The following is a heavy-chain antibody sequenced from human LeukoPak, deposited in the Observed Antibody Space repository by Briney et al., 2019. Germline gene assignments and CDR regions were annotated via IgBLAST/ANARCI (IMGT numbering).Heavy chain of an antibody. Sequence: GSLRLSCAASGFTFSSYAMHWVRQAPGKGLEWVTVISYDGTNKYYADSVKGRFAISRDNSKNTLYLQMNSLRVEDTAVYYCARDRLAETENTCSPPGGQEPLAPVP. CDR1: GFTFSSYA. J-gene: IGHJ5*02. D-gene: IGHD3-3*02. CDR2: ISYDGTNK. V-gene: IGHV3-30*09. CDR3: ARDRLAETENTCSPP.